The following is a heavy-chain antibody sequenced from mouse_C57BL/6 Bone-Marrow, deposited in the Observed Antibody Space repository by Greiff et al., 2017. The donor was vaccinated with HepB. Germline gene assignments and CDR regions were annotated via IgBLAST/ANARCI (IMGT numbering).Heavy chain of an antibody. D-gene: IGHD4-1*01. Sequence: DVKLVESGPGLVKPSQSLSLTCSVTGYSITSGYYWNWIRQFPGNKLEWMGYISYDGSNNYNPSLQNRISITRDTSKNQFFLKLNSVTTEDTATYYCARDGANWLYWYFDVWGTGTTVTVSS. CDR2: ISYDGSN. CDR3: ARDGANWLYWYFDV. CDR1: GYSITSGYY. J-gene: IGHJ1*03. V-gene: IGHV3-6*01.